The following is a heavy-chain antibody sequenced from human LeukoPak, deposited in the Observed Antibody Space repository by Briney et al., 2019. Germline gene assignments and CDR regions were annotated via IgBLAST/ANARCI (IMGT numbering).Heavy chain of an antibody. J-gene: IGHJ4*02. CDR2: IIPIFGTA. Sequence: ASVKVSCKASGGTFNSYAISWVRQAPGQGLEWMGGIIPIFGTANYAQKFQGRVTITADESTSTAYMELSSLRSEDTAVYYCARDPQDYGGNSGNYWGQGTLVTVSS. CDR1: GGTFNSYA. V-gene: IGHV1-69*13. D-gene: IGHD4-23*01. CDR3: ARDPQDYGGNSGNY.